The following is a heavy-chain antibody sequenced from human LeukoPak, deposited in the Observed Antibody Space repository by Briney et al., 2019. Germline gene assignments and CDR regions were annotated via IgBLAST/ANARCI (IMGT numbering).Heavy chain of an antibody. J-gene: IGHJ5*02. CDR2: MYYTGRT. D-gene: IGHD1-26*01. V-gene: IGHV4-39*01. CDR1: GGSISSSTYY. Sequence: PSETLSPNCTVSGGSISSSTYYCGWIRHPPPKGLEWIGSMYYTGRTYYNPSLKSRVTISVDTSKNQFSLRLRSVTAADTAVYYCARQGGSYIWFDPWGQGTLVTVSS. CDR3: ARQGGSYIWFDP.